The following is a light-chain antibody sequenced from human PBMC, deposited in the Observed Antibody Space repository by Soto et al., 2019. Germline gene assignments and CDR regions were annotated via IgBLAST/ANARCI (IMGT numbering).Light chain of an antibody. CDR2: KAS. Sequence: DIQMTQSPSSLSASVGDRVTITCRAIQSISSYLNWYQQKPGKAPKLLIYKASSLESGVPSRFSGSGSGTEFTLTISSLQPDDFATYYCQQYRTFGQGTKVDIK. V-gene: IGKV1-5*03. CDR1: QSISSY. J-gene: IGKJ1*01. CDR3: QQYRT.